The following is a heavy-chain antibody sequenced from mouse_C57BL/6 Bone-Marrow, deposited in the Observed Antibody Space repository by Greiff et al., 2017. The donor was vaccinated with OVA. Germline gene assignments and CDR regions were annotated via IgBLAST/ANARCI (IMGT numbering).Heavy chain of an antibody. J-gene: IGHJ4*01. CDR3: ARSDSNFAMDY. D-gene: IGHD2-5*01. V-gene: IGHV1-54*01. Sequence: VQLQQSGAELVRPGTSVKVSCKASGYAFTNYLIEWVKQRPGQGLEWIGVINPGGGGTNYNEKFKGKATLTADKSSSTAYMQLSSLTSEDSAVYFCARSDSNFAMDYWGQGTSVTVSS. CDR1: GYAFTNYL. CDR2: INPGGGGT.